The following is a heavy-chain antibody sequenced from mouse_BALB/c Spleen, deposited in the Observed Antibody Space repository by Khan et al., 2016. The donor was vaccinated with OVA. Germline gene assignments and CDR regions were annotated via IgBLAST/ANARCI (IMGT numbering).Heavy chain of an antibody. CDR2: INTYTGEP. V-gene: IGHV9-3-1*01. CDR1: GYTFTNYG. Sequence: QIQLVQSGPELKKPGETVKISCKASGYTFTNYGMNWVKQAPGKGLKWMGWINTYTGEPTYADDFKGRFAFSLETSASPAYLQINNLKNEDTATDFCARMKPYGYFDVWGAGTTVTVSS. J-gene: IGHJ1*01. CDR3: ARMKPYGYFDV.